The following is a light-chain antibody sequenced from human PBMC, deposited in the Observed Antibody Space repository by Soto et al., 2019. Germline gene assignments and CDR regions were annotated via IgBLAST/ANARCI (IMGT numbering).Light chain of an antibody. CDR1: QGVNNY. CDR3: QQYNTYPYN. J-gene: IGKJ2*01. V-gene: IGKV1-16*01. CDR2: AAS. Sequence: DIQMTQSPSSLSASVGDRVTITGRASQGVNNYLAWFQQHPVKAPKSLIFAASNLQSGVPSRFSGSGSGADFTLTISGLQPEDSATYYCQQYNTYPYNFGQGTKLDIK.